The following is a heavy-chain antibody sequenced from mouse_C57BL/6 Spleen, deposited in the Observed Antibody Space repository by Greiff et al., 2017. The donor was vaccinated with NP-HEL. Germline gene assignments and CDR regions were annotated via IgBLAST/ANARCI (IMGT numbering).Heavy chain of an antibody. V-gene: IGHV1-14*01. Sequence: VQLKQSGPELVKPGASVKMSCKASGYTFTSYVMHWVKQKPGQGLEWIGYIYPYNDGTKYNEKFKGKATLTSDKSSRTAYMELSNLTSEDSAVYYCARGGDGYYVCAMDYWGQRTSVTVSS. D-gene: IGHD2-3*01. CDR3: ARGGDGYYVCAMDY. CDR1: GYTFTSYV. CDR2: IYPYNDGT. J-gene: IGHJ4*01.